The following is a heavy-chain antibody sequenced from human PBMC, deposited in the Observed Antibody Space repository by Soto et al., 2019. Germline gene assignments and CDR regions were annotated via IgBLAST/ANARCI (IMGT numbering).Heavy chain of an antibody. CDR2: IYTSGST. CDR3: ATELSEYCGGDCYAFDY. CDR1: GGSISSYY. Sequence: NPSETLSLTCTVSGGSISSYYWSWIRQPAGKGLEWIGRIYTSGSTNYNPSLKSRVTMSVDTSKNQFSLKLSSVTAADTAVYYCATELSEYCGGDCYAFDYWGQGTLVTVSS. D-gene: IGHD2-21*02. J-gene: IGHJ4*02. V-gene: IGHV4-4*07.